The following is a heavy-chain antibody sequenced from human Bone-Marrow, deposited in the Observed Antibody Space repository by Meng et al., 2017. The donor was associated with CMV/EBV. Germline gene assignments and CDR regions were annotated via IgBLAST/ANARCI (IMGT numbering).Heavy chain of an antibody. J-gene: IGHJ6*02. CDR3: AKAYADIVVVPRGMDV. Sequence: FTFSSYGIHWVRQAPGKGLEWVAVLSYDGSNEYYADSVKGRFTISRDNSKNTLYLQMNSLRPEDTAVYYCAKAYADIVVVPRGMDVWGQGTTVTVSS. CDR2: LSYDGSNE. D-gene: IGHD2-2*01. CDR1: FTFSSYG. V-gene: IGHV3-30*18.